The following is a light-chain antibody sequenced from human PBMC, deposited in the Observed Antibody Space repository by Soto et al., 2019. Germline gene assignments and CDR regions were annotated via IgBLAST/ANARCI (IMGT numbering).Light chain of an antibody. Sequence: QSVLTQPPSASATPGQRVTISCSGSGSNIGSNTVNWYTHLPGTAPRLLIHSNDQRPSGVPDRFSGSKSGTSASLAISGLQSEDEADYYCAVWDDTMNGRVFGGGTKVTVL. CDR1: GSNIGSNT. CDR3: AVWDDTMNGRV. V-gene: IGLV1-44*01. CDR2: SND. J-gene: IGLJ3*02.